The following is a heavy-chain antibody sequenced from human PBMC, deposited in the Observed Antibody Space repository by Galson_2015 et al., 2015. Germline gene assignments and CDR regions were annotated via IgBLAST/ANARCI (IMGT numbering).Heavy chain of an antibody. V-gene: IGHV2-5*01. D-gene: IGHD4-17*01. CDR1: GFSLSTSGVG. J-gene: IGHJ4*02. CDR2: IYWNDDK. Sequence: PALVKPTQTLTLTCTFSGFSLSTSGVGVGWIRQPPGKALEWLALIYWNDDKRYSPSLKSRLTITKDTSKNQVVLTMTNMDPVDTATYYCAHTNLRTTVTPGLYYWVQGTLVTVSS. CDR3: AHTNLRTTVTPGLYY.